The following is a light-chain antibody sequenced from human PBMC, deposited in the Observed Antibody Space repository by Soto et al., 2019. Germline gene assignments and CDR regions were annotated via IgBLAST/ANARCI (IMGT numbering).Light chain of an antibody. J-gene: IGKJ4*01. CDR3: QQRSTWPIS. V-gene: IGKV3-11*01. Sequence: EVVLTQFPATLSLSPGESATLSCRANQSVSSQLAWYQHKPSRPPRLLIFGASDRATGIPARFSGSGSGTDFTLTISSLEADDFAVYYCQQRSTWPISFGGGTKVEI. CDR1: QSVSSQ. CDR2: GAS.